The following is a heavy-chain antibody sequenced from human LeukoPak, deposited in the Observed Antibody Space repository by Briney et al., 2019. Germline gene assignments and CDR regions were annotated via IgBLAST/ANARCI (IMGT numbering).Heavy chain of an antibody. CDR3: AREGLVLKVGFD. V-gene: IGHV1-69*04. CDR1: GGTFSSYA. Sequence: ASVKVSCKASGGTFSSYAISWVRQAPGQGLEWMGRIIPILGIANYAQKFQGRVTITADKSTSTAYMELSSLRSEDTAVYYCAREGLVLKVGFDWGQGTLVTVSS. J-gene: IGHJ4*02. CDR2: IIPILGIA. D-gene: IGHD6-19*01.